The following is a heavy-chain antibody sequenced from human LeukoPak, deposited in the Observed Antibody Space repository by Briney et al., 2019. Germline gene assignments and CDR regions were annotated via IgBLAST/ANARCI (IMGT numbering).Heavy chain of an antibody. CDR1: GFTFSSHA. J-gene: IGHJ4*02. Sequence: GGSLRLSCVASGFTFSSHAMNWVRQAPGEGLEWVSVISGGGETSYYADSVKGRFTISRDNSKNTIYLQMNSLGAEDTAVYYCVKGLRSYGYSLFDYWGQGSLVTVSS. CDR2: ISGGGETS. V-gene: IGHV3-23*01. D-gene: IGHD5-18*01. CDR3: VKGLRSYGYSLFDY.